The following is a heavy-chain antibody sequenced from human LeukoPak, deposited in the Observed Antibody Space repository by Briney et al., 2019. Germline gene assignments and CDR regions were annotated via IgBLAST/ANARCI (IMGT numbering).Heavy chain of an antibody. Sequence: GGSLRLSCAASGFTFSSYSMNWVRQPPGKRLEWVSYISSSSNTIYYADSVKGRFTISRDNAKNSLYLQMNSLRAEDTAVYYCARKRGDFGTFDPWGQGTLVTVSS. V-gene: IGHV3-48*01. CDR2: ISSSSNTI. J-gene: IGHJ5*02. CDR3: ARKRGDFGTFDP. D-gene: IGHD4-17*01. CDR1: GFTFSSYS.